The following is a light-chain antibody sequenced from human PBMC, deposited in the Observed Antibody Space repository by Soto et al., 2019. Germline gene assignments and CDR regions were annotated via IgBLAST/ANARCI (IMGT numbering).Light chain of an antibody. CDR1: QGIRKA. Sequence: AIQMTQSPSSLSASVGDSVTITCRASQGIRKALGWYQQKPGKAPKLLIYAASSLQSGVPSRFSGSGSGTDFTLTISSLQPEDFATYYCLQDYNYPTTFGQGTKLEIK. V-gene: IGKV1-6*01. CDR3: LQDYNYPTT. CDR2: AAS. J-gene: IGKJ2*01.